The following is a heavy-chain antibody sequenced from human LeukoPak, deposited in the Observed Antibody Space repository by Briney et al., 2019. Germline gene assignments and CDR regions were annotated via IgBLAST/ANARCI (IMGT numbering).Heavy chain of an antibody. CDR1: GGTFSSYA. D-gene: IGHD6-19*01. Sequence: SVKVSCKASGGTFSSYAISWVRQAPGQGLEWMGGIIPILGTANYAQKFQGRVTITADESTSTAYMELSSLRSEDTAVYYCARGRDSGWYDWSDPWGQGTLVTVSS. CDR3: ARGRDSGWYDWSDP. V-gene: IGHV1-69*01. CDR2: IIPILGTA. J-gene: IGHJ5*02.